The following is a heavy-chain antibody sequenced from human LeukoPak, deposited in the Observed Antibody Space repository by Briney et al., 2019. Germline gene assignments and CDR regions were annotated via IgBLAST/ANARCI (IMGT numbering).Heavy chain of an antibody. J-gene: IGHJ5*02. CDR3: ARDRAALQDWVEFDP. Sequence: GGSLRLSCAVSGFRVSDHYMSWVRQAPGKGLEWVGLIRDSGEAFYADFVRGRFAISRDESENTLYLQMNSLRVEDTAVYFCARDRAALQDWVEFDPWGQGTPVIVPS. CDR1: GFRVSDHY. D-gene: IGHD3/OR15-3a*01. CDR2: IRDSGEA. V-gene: IGHV3-66*03.